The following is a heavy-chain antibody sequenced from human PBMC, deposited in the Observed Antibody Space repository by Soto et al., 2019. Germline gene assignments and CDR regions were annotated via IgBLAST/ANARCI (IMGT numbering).Heavy chain of an antibody. Sequence: QVQLGESGGGVVQPGRSLRLSCAASGFTFSHNGMHWVRQAPGKGLEWVADISYDGRKKYYADSVKGRFTISRDNSKSTLYLQMNSLRPEDTAVYYCAKDRVESGLGEVDYWGQGTLVTVSS. D-gene: IGHD3-16*01. CDR3: AKDRVESGLGEVDY. J-gene: IGHJ4*02. CDR1: GFTFSHNG. V-gene: IGHV3-30*18. CDR2: ISYDGRKK.